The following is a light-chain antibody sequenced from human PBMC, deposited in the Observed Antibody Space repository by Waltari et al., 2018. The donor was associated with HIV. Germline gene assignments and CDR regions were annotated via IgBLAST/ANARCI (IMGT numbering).Light chain of an antibody. CDR3: AAWDDSLNVV. V-gene: IGLV2-8*01. CDR2: SNN. CDR1: SSDVGGYNY. Sequence: QSALTQPPSASGSPGQSVTISCTGTSSDVGGYNYVSWYQLHPGKAPKLLIYSNNQRPSGVPDRFSGSKSGTSASLAISGLQSEDEADYYCAAWDDSLNVVFGGGTKLTVL. J-gene: IGLJ2*01.